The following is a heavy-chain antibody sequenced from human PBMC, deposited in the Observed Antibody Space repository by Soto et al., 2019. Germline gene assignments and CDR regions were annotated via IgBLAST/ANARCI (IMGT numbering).Heavy chain of an antibody. V-gene: IGHV4-61*01. CDR2: IYYSGST. D-gene: IGHD6-13*01. CDR3: ARERAVGYSSRWPVGDNWFDP. J-gene: IGHJ5*02. CDR1: GGSVSSGSYY. Sequence: PSETLSLTCTVSGGSVSSGSYYWSWIRQPPGKGLEWIGYIYYSGSTNYNPSLKSRVTISVDTSKNQFSLKLSSVTAADTAVYYCARERAVGYSSRWPVGDNWFDPWGQGTLVTVSS.